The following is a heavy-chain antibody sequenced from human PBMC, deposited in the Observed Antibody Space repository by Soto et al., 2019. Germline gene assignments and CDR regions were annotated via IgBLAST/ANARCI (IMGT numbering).Heavy chain of an antibody. CDR1: GFPFNNYA. CDR2: ISGSGGST. V-gene: IGHV3-23*01. Sequence: EVQLLESGGDLVQTGGSLRLSCAPSGFPFNNYAMPWVRHAPGKGLEWVSGISGSGGSTYYADSVKGRFTISRDSSKNTLYLQRNSLSSEDTAIYYCARLTGPRLVQRSVNLDIWGQGTVVTVSS. D-gene: IGHD3-10*01. CDR3: ARLTGPRLVQRSVNLDI. J-gene: IGHJ3*02.